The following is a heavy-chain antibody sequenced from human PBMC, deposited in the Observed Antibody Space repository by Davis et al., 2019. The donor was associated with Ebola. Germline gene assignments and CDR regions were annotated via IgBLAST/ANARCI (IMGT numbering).Heavy chain of an antibody. Sequence: GESLKISCAASGFTFSSYSMNWVRQAPGKGLEWVSSISSSSSYIYYADSVKGRFTISRDNAKNSLYLQMNSLRAEDTAVYYCARDRSKYCSGGSCYLNGIDPWGQGTLVTVSS. CDR1: GFTFSSYS. J-gene: IGHJ5*02. D-gene: IGHD2-15*01. V-gene: IGHV3-21*01. CDR3: ARDRSKYCSGGSCYLNGIDP. CDR2: ISSSSSYI.